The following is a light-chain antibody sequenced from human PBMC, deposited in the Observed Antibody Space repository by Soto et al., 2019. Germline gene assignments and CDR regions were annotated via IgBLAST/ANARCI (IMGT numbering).Light chain of an antibody. CDR2: EVN. V-gene: IGLV2-8*01. Sequence: QSVLTQPPSASGSPGQSVAISCTGTSSDVGGYNYVSWYQQHPGKAPKLMIYEVNKRPSGVPDRFSGSKSGNTASLTVSGLQAEDEADYYFSSYAGSSNVFGTGNKVTVL. CDR3: SSYAGSSNV. J-gene: IGLJ1*01. CDR1: SSDVGGYNY.